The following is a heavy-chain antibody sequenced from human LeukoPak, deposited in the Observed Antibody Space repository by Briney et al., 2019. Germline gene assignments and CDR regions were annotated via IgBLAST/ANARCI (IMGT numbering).Heavy chain of an antibody. V-gene: IGHV4-34*01. D-gene: IGHD1-7*01. CDR2: INHSGST. CDR1: GGSFSGYY. J-gene: IGHJ4*02. CDR3: ARFSRITGTTRGYFDY. Sequence: PSETLSLTCAVYGGSFSGYYWSWIRQPPGKGLEWIGEINHSGSTNYNPSLKSRVTISVDTSKNQFSLKLSSVTAADTAVYYCARFSRITGTTRGYFDYWGQGTLVTVSS.